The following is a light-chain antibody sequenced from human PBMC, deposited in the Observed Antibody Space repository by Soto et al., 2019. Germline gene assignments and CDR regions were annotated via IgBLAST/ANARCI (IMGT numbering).Light chain of an antibody. CDR1: QSVSSNF. CDR2: GAS. J-gene: IGKJ5*01. CDR3: QQYNYWPPIT. Sequence: EIVMTQSPGTLSLSPGERATLSCRASQSVSSNFLAWYQQRPGQAPRLLMDGASSRAAGIPDRFSGSGSGTDFTLTISRLEPEDFAVYYCQQYNYWPPITFGQGTRLEIK. V-gene: IGKV3-20*01.